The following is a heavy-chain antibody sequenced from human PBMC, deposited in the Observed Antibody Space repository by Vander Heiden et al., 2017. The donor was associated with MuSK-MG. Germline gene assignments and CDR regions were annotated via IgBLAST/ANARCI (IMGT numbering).Heavy chain of an antibody. V-gene: IGHV3-9*01. CDR2: ISWSSNKI. CDR3: AKDGTGGSNFPEYLDY. Sequence: EVQLVESGGGLVQPGRSLRLSCAASGFTFDDYALHWVRQAPGKGLEWVSGISWSSNKIGYADSVKGRFTISRDNAKNSLYLQMNSLKEDDTALYYCAKDGTGGSNFPEYLDYWGQGSLVTVSS. D-gene: IGHD2-8*02. CDR1: GFTFDDYA. J-gene: IGHJ4*02.